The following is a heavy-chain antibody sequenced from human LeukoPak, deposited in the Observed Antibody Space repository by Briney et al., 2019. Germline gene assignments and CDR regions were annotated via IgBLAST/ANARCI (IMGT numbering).Heavy chain of an antibody. CDR1: GFTVRTNY. V-gene: IGHV3-53*01. CDR2: IYSDGTT. Sequence: GGSLRLSCAASGFTVRTNYMTWVRQAPGKGLERVSEIYSDGTTYYTASVKGRFSVSRDNFKNTVYLDMNSLRGEDTAIYYCTRDLREHGVFDIWGQGTMVTVSS. D-gene: IGHD1-26*01. CDR3: TRDLREHGVFDI. J-gene: IGHJ3*02.